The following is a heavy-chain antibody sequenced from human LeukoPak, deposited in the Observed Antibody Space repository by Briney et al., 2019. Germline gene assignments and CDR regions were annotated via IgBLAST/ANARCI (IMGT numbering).Heavy chain of an antibody. CDR1: GFTFNNYA. Sequence: GGSLRLSCAASGFTFNNYAMSWVRQAPGKGLEWVSTISGSGGSTYYADSVKGRFTISRDKSKNTLYLQMNSLRVEDTAVYYCAKGGPGAFDFWGQGTMVAVSS. D-gene: IGHD2-15*01. CDR3: AKGGPGAFDF. J-gene: IGHJ3*01. CDR2: ISGSGGST. V-gene: IGHV3-23*01.